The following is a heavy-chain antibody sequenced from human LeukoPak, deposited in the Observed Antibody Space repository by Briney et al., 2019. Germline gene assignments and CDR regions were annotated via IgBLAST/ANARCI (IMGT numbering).Heavy chain of an antibody. Sequence: GASVKVSCKPSGGTFSSYAISWVRQAPGQGLEWMGGIIPIFGTANYAQKFQGRVTITTDESTSTAYMELSSLRSEDTAVYYCARGRIVVPYYYYMDVWGKGTTVTVSS. D-gene: IGHD2-2*01. CDR3: ARGRIVVPYYYYMDV. CDR1: GGTFSSYA. V-gene: IGHV1-69*05. CDR2: IIPIFGTA. J-gene: IGHJ6*03.